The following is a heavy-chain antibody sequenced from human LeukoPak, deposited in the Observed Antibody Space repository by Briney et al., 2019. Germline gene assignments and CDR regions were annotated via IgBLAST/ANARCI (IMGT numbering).Heavy chain of an antibody. Sequence: PGGSLRLYCAASGFTFSSYSMNWVRQAPGKGLEWVSYISSSSSTIYYADSVKGRFTISRDNAKNSLYLQMNSLRAEDTAVYYCARDSGDYDYVWGSYRPTFDYWGQGTLVTVSS. V-gene: IGHV3-48*01. CDR3: ARDSGDYDYVWGSYRPTFDY. J-gene: IGHJ4*02. D-gene: IGHD3-16*02. CDR1: GFTFSSYS. CDR2: ISSSSSTI.